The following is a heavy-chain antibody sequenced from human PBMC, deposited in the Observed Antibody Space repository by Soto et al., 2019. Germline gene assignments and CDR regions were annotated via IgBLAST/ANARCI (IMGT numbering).Heavy chain of an antibody. J-gene: IGHJ6*02. CDR3: ARGRDGYRSYGMGV. Sequence: QVQLQESGPGLVKPSETLSLTCTVSGGSVSSGSYCWSWIRQPPGKGLEWIGYIYYTGSTNYNPSLKSRVNIPEDTSKQQQSPKLSSVTAEDTAVYYCARGRDGYRSYGMGVWGQGTTVTVSS. V-gene: IGHV4-61*01. CDR2: IYYTGST. CDR1: GGSVSSGSYC. D-gene: IGHD5-18*01.